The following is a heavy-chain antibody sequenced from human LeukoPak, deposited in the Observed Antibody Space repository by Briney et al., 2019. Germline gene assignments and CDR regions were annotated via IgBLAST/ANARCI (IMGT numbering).Heavy chain of an antibody. CDR2: INTNTGNP. D-gene: IGHD2-15*01. Sequence: ASVKVSCKASGYTFTSYAMNWVRQAPGQGLEWMGWINTNTGNPTYAQGFTGRFVFSLDTSVSTAYLQISSLKAEDTAVYYCAREFCSGGSCYFDLDYWGPGTLVTVSS. CDR3: AREFCSGGSCYFDLDY. V-gene: IGHV7-4-1*02. J-gene: IGHJ4*02. CDR1: GYTFTSYA.